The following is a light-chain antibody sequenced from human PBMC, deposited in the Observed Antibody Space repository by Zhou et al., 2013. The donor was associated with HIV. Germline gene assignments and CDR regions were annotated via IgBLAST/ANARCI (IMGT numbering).Light chain of an antibody. Sequence: EIVLTQSPGTLSLSPGERATLSCRASQSIYSALAWFQQKPGQAPRLLVYAASNRATGIPARFSGSGSGTDFTLTISTLESEDFAVYFCQQRSKWPLTFGGGTKVEIK. CDR3: QQRSKWPLT. CDR2: AAS. V-gene: IGKV3-11*01. CDR1: QSIYSA. J-gene: IGKJ4*01.